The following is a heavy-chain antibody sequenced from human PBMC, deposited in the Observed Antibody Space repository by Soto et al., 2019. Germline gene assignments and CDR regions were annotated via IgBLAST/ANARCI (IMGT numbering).Heavy chain of an antibody. Sequence: ASVKVSCKASGYTFTSYDITWVRQATGQGLEWMGWMNPNSGNAGYAQKFQGRVTMTTDTSTSTAYMELRSLRSDDTAVYYCARASGSSYWFDPWGQGTLVTVSS. CDR3: ARASGSSYWFDP. V-gene: IGHV1-8*01. CDR2: MNPNSGNA. CDR1: GYTFTSYD. D-gene: IGHD1-26*01. J-gene: IGHJ5*02.